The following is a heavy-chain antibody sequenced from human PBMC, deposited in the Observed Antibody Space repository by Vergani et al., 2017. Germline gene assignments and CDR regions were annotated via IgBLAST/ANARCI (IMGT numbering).Heavy chain of an antibody. CDR3: AQCANSVPRLPVY. V-gene: IGHV3-23*01. Sequence: EVQLLESGGGLVQPGGSLRLTCAASEFTFSNYAMNWVRQAPGKGLEWVSGISGSGVSAYYTDSGKGRFTISRDNSKNMLFLQMNNLRTEDTAIYYCAQCANSVPRLPVYWGQGALVAVSS. CDR2: ISGSGVSA. D-gene: IGHD5/OR15-5a*01. J-gene: IGHJ4*02. CDR1: EFTFSNYA.